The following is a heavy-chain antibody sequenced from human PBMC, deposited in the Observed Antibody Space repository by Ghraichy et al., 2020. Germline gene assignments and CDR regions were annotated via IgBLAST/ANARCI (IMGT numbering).Heavy chain of an antibody. CDR2: ILHDGNSK. Sequence: GGSLLSCAASGLTFSIYAMHWVRQAPGKGLEWVAVILHDGNSKYNGDSVKGRFTISRDNSKNTLYLQMNSLTAEDTAVYYCATTGTSHSFEDWGQGTLVTVSS. CDR1: GLTFSIYA. V-gene: IGHV3-30*04. D-gene: IGHD1-1*01. J-gene: IGHJ4*02. CDR3: ATTGTSHSFED.